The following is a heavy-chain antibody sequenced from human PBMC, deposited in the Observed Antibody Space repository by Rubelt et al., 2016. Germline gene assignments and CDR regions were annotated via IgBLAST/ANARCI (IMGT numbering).Heavy chain of an antibody. CDR3: ARGTTVTKNDY. J-gene: IGHJ4*02. V-gene: IGHV1-18*04. CDR1: GYSFTSYW. CDR2: IRAYNGNT. D-gene: IGHD4-17*01. Sequence: VQLVQSGAEVKKPGESLRISCKGSGYSFTSYWISWVRQAPGQGLEWMGWIRAYNGNTNNGQKLQGRATMTTDTSTSTAYMELRSLRSDDTAVYYYARGTTVTKNDYWGQGTLVTVSS.